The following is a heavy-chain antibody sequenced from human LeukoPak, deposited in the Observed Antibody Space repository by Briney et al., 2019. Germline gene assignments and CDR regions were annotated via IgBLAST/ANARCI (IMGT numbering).Heavy chain of an antibody. V-gene: IGHV4-39*01. CDR3: ARQAPFRISVDY. CDR2: IYYSGST. D-gene: IGHD3-16*01. CDR1: GGSISSSSYY. J-gene: IGHJ4*02. Sequence: SETLSLTCTVSGGSISSSSYYWGWIRQPPGKGLEWIGSIYYSGSTYYNPSLKSRVTISVDTSKNQFSLKLSSVTAADTAVYYCARQAPFRISVDYWGQGTLVTVSS.